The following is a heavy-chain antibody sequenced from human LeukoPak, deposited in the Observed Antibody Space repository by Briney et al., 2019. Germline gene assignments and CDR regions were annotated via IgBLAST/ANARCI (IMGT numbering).Heavy chain of an antibody. D-gene: IGHD3-10*01. CDR2: ISTSSGTI. V-gene: IGHV3-48*02. CDR3: ARVLRGAFDI. Sequence: GGSLRLSCAASGFTFSSYSMNWLRHPPGKGLEWVSHISTSSGTIYYADSVKGRFTISRDNAKNSLYLQMNSLRDEDTAVYYCARVLRGAFDIWGQGTMVTVSS. CDR1: GFTFSSYS. J-gene: IGHJ3*02.